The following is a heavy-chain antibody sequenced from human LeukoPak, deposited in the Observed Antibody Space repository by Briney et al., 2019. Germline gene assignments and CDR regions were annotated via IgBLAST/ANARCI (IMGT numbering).Heavy chain of an antibody. Sequence: PSETLSLTCTVSGYSISSGYYWGWIWQPPGKGLEWIGSIYHSGSTYYNPSLKSRVTISVDTSKNQFSLKLSSVTAADTAVYYCAGAAAPYYYYYYMDVWGKGTTVTVSS. CDR2: IYHSGST. V-gene: IGHV4-38-2*02. CDR3: AGAAAPYYYYYYMDV. J-gene: IGHJ6*03. CDR1: GYSISSGYY. D-gene: IGHD6-13*01.